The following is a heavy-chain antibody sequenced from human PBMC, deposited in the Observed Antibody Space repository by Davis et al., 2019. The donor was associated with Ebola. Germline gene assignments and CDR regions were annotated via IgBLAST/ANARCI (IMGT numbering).Heavy chain of an antibody. Sequence: GGSLRLSCAASAFTFSSYAMSWVRQAPGKGLEWVSAISGSGGSTYYADSVKGRFTISRDNSKHTLYLQMNSLRAEDTAVYYCARDTLRTVTTFYLDYWGQGTLVTVSS. D-gene: IGHD4-17*01. J-gene: IGHJ4*02. CDR1: AFTFSSYA. V-gene: IGHV3-23*01. CDR3: ARDTLRTVTTFYLDY. CDR2: ISGSGGST.